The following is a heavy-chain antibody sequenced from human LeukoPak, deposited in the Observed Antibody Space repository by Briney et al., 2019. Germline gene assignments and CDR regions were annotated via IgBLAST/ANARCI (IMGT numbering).Heavy chain of an antibody. D-gene: IGHD4-23*01. V-gene: IGHV3-15*01. CDR3: TSLVGSPTY. CDR1: GFNFQYAW. J-gene: IGHJ4*02. CDR2: IKSKRDGETT. Sequence: PGGSLRLSCAGSGFNFQYAWMTWVRQAPGKRLEWVGRIKSKRDGETTDYAALVKSRFSISRDDSKNTVYLQMNSLRTGDTAVYYCTSLVGSPTYWGQGTLVAVSS.